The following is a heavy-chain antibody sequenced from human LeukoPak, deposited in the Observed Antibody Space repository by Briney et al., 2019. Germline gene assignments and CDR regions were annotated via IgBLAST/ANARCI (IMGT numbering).Heavy chain of an antibody. Sequence: ASVKVSCKASGYTFTSYDINWVRQATGQGLEWMGWMNPNSGNTGYAQKFQGRVTMTRNTSISTAYMGLSSLRSEDTAVYYCARFNGRGVSNDYWGQGTLVTVSA. J-gene: IGHJ4*02. CDR3: ARFNGRGVSNDY. CDR2: MNPNSGNT. V-gene: IGHV1-8*01. D-gene: IGHD3-10*01. CDR1: GYTFTSYD.